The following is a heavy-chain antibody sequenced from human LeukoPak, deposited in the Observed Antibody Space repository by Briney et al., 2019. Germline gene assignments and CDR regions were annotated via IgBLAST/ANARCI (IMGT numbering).Heavy chain of an antibody. D-gene: IGHD2-15*01. CDR1: GFSISSYA. Sequence: GGSLRLSCTASGFSISSYAMNWVRQAPGKGLEWVSLISGSGGNTHYADSVKGRFTISRNISRNTLYLQMNSLRAEDTAVYYCAKSQSGSCSGGSCSCDYWGQGTLVTVSS. J-gene: IGHJ4*02. CDR3: AKSQSGSCSGGSCSCDY. CDR2: ISGSGGNT. V-gene: IGHV3-23*01.